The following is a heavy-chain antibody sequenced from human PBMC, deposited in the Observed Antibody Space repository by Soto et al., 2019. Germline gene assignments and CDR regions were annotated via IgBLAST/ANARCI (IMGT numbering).Heavy chain of an antibody. Sequence: PSETLSLTCTVSGGSITSYYWSWIRQPPGKGLEWIGYIYYSGSTNYNPALKSRVTSSADTPKTHFSLKLSSVTAAATAVYYCARTLMAYDFWSGYSDYWGQGTLVTVSS. D-gene: IGHD3-3*01. J-gene: IGHJ4*02. CDR2: IYYSGST. V-gene: IGHV4-59*12. CDR3: ARTLMAYDFWSGYSDY. CDR1: GGSITSYY.